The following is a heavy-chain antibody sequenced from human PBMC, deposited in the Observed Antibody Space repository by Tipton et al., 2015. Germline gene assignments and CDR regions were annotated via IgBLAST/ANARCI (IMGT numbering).Heavy chain of an antibody. J-gene: IGHJ5*02. D-gene: IGHD6-13*01. Sequence: TLSLTCSVSGGSISSSSYYWGWIRQPPGKGLEWIGSIYYSGSTYYNPSLKSRVTISVDTSKNQFSLRLSSVTAADTAVYYCARSLFPETAGLENWFDPGGQGTLVTVSS. V-gene: IGHV4-39*01. CDR3: ARSLFPETAGLENWFDP. CDR2: IYYSGST. CDR1: GGSISSSSYY.